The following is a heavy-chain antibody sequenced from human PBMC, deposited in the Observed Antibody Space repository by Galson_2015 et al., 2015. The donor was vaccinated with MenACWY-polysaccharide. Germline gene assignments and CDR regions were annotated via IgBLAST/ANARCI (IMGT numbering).Heavy chain of an antibody. V-gene: IGHV3-74*01. J-gene: IGHJ4*02. D-gene: IGHD6-19*01. Sequence: SLRLSCEASGFTFSNYWMYWVRHSPGKGLVSISRLNTDGSSATYADSVRGRFTVSRDNAKTTVYLQMNSLRVEDTAIYYCIASGLYKYFDHWGQGTLVTVSS. CDR2: LNTDGSSA. CDR1: GFTFSNYW. CDR3: IASGLYKYFDH.